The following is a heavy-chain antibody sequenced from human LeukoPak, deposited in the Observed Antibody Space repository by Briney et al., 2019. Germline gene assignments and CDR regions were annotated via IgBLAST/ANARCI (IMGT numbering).Heavy chain of an antibody. CDR3: TLTNGYFDWLSYYFDY. CDR2: IKSKTDGGAT. CDR1: GFTFSNAW. J-gene: IGHJ4*02. Sequence: GGSLRLSCAASGFTFSNAWMNWVRQAPGKGLEWVGRIKSKTDGGATDYAAPVKGRFTISRDASKNTPYLQMNSLKTEDTAVYYCTLTNGYFDWLSYYFDYWGQGTLVTVSS. V-gene: IGHV3-15*01. D-gene: IGHD3-9*01.